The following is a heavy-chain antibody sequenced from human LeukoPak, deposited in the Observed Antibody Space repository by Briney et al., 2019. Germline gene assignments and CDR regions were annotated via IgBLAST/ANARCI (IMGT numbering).Heavy chain of an antibody. Sequence: GESLRISCKASGYSFTTYWITWVRQMPGKGLEWMGRIDPTDSHTNYSPSFQGHVTISAEKSISTAYLQWRSLKASDTAMYYCARIRTKGDYWGQGTLVTVTS. D-gene: IGHD1-14*01. CDR3: ARIRTKGDY. CDR1: GYSFTTYW. CDR2: IDPTDSHT. J-gene: IGHJ4*02. V-gene: IGHV5-10-1*01.